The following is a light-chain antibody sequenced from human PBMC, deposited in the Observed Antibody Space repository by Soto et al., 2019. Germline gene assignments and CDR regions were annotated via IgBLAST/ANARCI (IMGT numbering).Light chain of an antibody. J-gene: IGLJ1*01. CDR1: SSDVGGYNY. CDR3: SSYTSSSTFPCV. Sequence: QSVLTQPASVSGSPGQSITISCTGTSSDVGGYNYVSWYQQHPGKAPKVMIYDVSDRPSGVSNRFSGSKSGNTVSLTISGLQAEDEADYYCSSYTSSSTFPCVFGTGTKVTVL. CDR2: DVS. V-gene: IGLV2-14*03.